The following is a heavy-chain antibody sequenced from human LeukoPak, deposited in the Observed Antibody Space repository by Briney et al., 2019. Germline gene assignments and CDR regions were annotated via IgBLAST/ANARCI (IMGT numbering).Heavy chain of an antibody. CDR1: GDTFTSYA. Sequence: ASVKVSCKASGDTFTSYAITWVRQAPGQGLEWMGWMNPNSGNTAYAQKFQGRVTITRNTSISTAYMELSSLRSEDTAVYYCAREDYYDSGSNDYWGQGTLVTVSS. CDR3: AREDYYDSGSNDY. CDR2: MNPNSGNT. V-gene: IGHV1-8*03. D-gene: IGHD3-22*01. J-gene: IGHJ4*02.